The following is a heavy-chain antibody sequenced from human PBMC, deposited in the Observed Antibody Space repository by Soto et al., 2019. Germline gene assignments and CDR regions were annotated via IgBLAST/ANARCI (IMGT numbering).Heavy chain of an antibody. CDR3: ARDGDLDY. V-gene: IGHV3-30-3*01. D-gene: IGHD4-17*01. Sequence: QVQLVESGGGVVQSGRSLRLSCAASGFTFSSYAMHWVRQAPGKGLEWVAVISYDGSNKYYADSVKGRFTISRDNSKNTLYLQMNSLRAEDTAVYYCARDGDLDYWGQGTLVTVSS. CDR2: ISYDGSNK. CDR1: GFTFSSYA. J-gene: IGHJ4*02.